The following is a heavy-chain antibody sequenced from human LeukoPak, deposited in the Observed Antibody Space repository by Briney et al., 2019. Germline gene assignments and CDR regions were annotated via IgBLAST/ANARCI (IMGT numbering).Heavy chain of an antibody. D-gene: IGHD3-10*01. Sequence: GASVKVSCKASGYTFTSYGISWVRQAPGQGLEWMGWISAYNGNTNYAQKLQGRVTMTTDTSTSTAYMELRSLRSDDTAVYYCARNRLLWFGDLLGSFDYWGQGTLVTVSS. CDR1: GYTFTSYG. CDR2: ISAYNGNT. V-gene: IGHV1-18*01. CDR3: ARNRLLWFGDLLGSFDY. J-gene: IGHJ4*02.